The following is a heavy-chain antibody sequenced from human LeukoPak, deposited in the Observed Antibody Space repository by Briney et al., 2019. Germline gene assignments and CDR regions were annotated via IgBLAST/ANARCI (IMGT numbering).Heavy chain of an antibody. CDR1: GFTFSSYG. Sequence: GGSLRLSCAASGFTFSSYGMHRVRQAPGKGLEWVAFIRYDGSNKYYADSVKGRFTISRDNAKNTLFLQMSSLRAEDTAVYFCAREILAPGKTHDYWGQGTLVTVSS. V-gene: IGHV3-30*02. CDR3: AREILAPGKTHDY. CDR2: IRYDGSNK. J-gene: IGHJ4*02.